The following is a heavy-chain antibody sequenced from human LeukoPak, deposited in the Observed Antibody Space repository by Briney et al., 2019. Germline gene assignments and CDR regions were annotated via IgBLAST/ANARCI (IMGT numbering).Heavy chain of an antibody. J-gene: IGHJ4*02. Sequence: PGGSLRLSCAATGFTFSSQAMSWVRQAPGKGLQWVSTLSGTGGSIYYADSVRGRFTISRDNSKNTLYLQMNSLRAEDTAVYYCAKDLARDYAAGPEGYWGQGTLVTVSS. V-gene: IGHV3-23*01. CDR1: GFTFSSQA. D-gene: IGHD6-13*01. CDR3: AKDLARDYAAGPEGY. CDR2: LSGTGGSI.